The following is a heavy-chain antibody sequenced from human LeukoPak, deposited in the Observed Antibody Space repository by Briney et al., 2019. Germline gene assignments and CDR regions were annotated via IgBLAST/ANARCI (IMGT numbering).Heavy chain of an antibody. CDR3: ARSAYYYDTSGTS. CDR1: GYSFTTYW. Sequence: GESLRISCEASGYSFTTYWISWVRQMPGKGLEWMGRIDPSDSYTNYSPSFQGHVTISVDKSINTAYLQWSSLKASDTAMYYCARSAYYYDTSGTSWGQGTLVIVPP. CDR2: IDPSDSYT. V-gene: IGHV5-10-1*01. D-gene: IGHD3-22*01. J-gene: IGHJ4*02.